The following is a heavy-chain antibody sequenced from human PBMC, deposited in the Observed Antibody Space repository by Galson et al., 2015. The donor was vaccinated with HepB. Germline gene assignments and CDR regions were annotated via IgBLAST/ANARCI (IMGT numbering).Heavy chain of an antibody. J-gene: IGHJ4*02. CDR3: AREPPKHSSGRAFDY. Sequence: SLRLSCAASGFTFSSYAMHWVRQAPGKGLEWVAVISYDGSNKYYADSVKGRFTISRDNTKNTLYLQMNSLRAEDTAVYYCAREPPKHSSGRAFDYWGQGTLVTVSS. D-gene: IGHD6-19*01. CDR2: ISYDGSNK. V-gene: IGHV3-30*04. CDR1: GFTFSSYA.